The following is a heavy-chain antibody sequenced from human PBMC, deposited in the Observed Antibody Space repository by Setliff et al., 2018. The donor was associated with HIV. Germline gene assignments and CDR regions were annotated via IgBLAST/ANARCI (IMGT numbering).Heavy chain of an antibody. CDR2: INPNSGAT. Sequence: ASVKVSCKASGYSFSGYYLHWVRRAPGQGLEWMGWINPNSGATNYAQNFQGRVTMTRDTSISTAYMDLSSLTSDDTAVYYCAVASGGHYYGTFDFWGQGTLVTVSS. D-gene: IGHD3-22*01. CDR3: AVASGGHYYGTFDF. J-gene: IGHJ4*02. CDR1: GYSFSGYY. V-gene: IGHV1-2*02.